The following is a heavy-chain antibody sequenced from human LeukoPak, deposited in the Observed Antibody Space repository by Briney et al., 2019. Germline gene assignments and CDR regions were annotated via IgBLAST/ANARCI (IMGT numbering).Heavy chain of an antibody. V-gene: IGHV4-4*07. Sequence: SETLSLTCTVSGGSISSYYWSWIRQPAGKGLEWIGRIYTSGSTNYNPSLKSRVTMSVDTSKNQFSLKLSSVTAADMAVYYCARDSLVYYDSSGQTLYDYWGQGALVTVSS. D-gene: IGHD3-22*01. CDR1: GGSISSYY. CDR3: ARDSLVYYDSSGQTLYDY. CDR2: IYTSGST. J-gene: IGHJ4*02.